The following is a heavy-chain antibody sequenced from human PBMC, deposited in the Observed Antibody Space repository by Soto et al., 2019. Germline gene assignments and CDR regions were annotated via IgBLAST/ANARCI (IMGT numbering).Heavy chain of an antibody. D-gene: IGHD2-8*01. CDR2: FYHSGTT. V-gene: IGHV4-59*01. CDR1: GDSIKNYF. Sequence: SETLSLTCTVSGDSIKNYFWSWVRQPPGKGLEWIGHFYHSGTTNYSPALKSRVTISIDQSKNQFSLRLNSVTAADTAVYFCARDPGDCTNGVCPIFDFWGQGIPVTVSS. J-gene: IGHJ4*02. CDR3: ARDPGDCTNGVCPIFDF.